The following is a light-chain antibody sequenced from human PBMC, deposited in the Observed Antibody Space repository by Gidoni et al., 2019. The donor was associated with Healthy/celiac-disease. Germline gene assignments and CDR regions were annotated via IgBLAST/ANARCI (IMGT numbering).Light chain of an antibody. CDR3: AAWDDRLNGYV. Sequence: QTVLTQPPSASGTPGQRVTIPCSGSSSNIGRNTVNWYQQLPGTAPKLLIYSNNQRPSGVPDRFSGSKSGTSASLAISGLQSEDEADYYCAAWDDRLNGYVFGTGTKVTVL. V-gene: IGLV1-44*01. CDR2: SNN. J-gene: IGLJ1*01. CDR1: SSNIGRNT.